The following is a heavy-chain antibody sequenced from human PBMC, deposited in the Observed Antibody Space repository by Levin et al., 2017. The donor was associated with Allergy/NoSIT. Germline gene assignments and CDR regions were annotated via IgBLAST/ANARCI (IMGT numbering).Heavy chain of an antibody. Sequence: ASVKVSCKGSGYSFTSYWIGWVRQMPGKGLEWMGIIYPGDSDTRYSPSFQGQVTISADKSISTAYLQWSSLKASDTAMYYCARWYSSSWYIGNYFDYWGQGTLVTVSS. V-gene: IGHV5-51*01. CDR3: ARWYSSSWYIGNYFDY. CDR2: IYPGDSDT. D-gene: IGHD6-13*01. J-gene: IGHJ4*02. CDR1: GYSFTSYW.